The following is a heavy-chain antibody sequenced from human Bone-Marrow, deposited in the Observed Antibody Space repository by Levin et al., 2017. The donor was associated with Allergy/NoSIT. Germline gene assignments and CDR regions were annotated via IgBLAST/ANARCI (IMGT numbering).Heavy chain of an antibody. V-gene: IGHV3-7*01. CDR1: GFTFSSHS. Sequence: ESLKISCAASGFTFSSHSMSWVRQAPGKGLEWVANIKEDGSVQYKVDSVKGRFTISRDNAKNSLYVQMNSLTAEDTAVYYCARYSTSWGWLDLWGPGPLVTVSS. D-gene: IGHD6-6*01. CDR3: ARYSTSWGWLDL. CDR2: IKEDGSVQ. J-gene: IGHJ5*02.